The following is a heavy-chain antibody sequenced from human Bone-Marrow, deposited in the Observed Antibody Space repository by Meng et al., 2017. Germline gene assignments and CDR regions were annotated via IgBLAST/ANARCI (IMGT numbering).Heavy chain of an antibody. Sequence: QVQLVESGGGVVQPGRSLTLSCAASGFPFSSFAMNWVRQAPGKGLEWVSIIWHDGSNKYYADSVRGRFTISRDNSENTLYLQMNSLRAEDTAVYYCARDRGGIDYWGQGTLVTVSS. D-gene: IGHD2-15*01. CDR1: GFPFSSFA. J-gene: IGHJ4*02. CDR2: IWHDGSNK. V-gene: IGHV3-33*01. CDR3: ARDRGGIDY.